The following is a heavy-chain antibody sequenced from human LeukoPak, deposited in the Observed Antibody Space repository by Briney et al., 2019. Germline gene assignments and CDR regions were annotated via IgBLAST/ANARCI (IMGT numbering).Heavy chain of an antibody. J-gene: IGHJ3*02. Sequence: GRSLRLSCAASGFTFSSYAMHWVRQAPGKGLEWVAVISYDGSNKYYADSVKGRFTISRDNSKNTLYLQMNSLRAEDTAVYYCAREAAPTYYYDSKDAFDIWGQGTMVTVSS. CDR2: ISYDGSNK. CDR3: AREAAPTYYYDSKDAFDI. V-gene: IGHV3-30-3*01. CDR1: GFTFSSYA. D-gene: IGHD3-22*01.